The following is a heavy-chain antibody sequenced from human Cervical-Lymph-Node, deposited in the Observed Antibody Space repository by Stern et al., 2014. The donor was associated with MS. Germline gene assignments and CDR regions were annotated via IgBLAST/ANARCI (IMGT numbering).Heavy chain of an antibody. CDR2: INPNSGGT. V-gene: IGHV1-2*02. J-gene: IGHJ4*01. CDR3: ARGSGTAYDLRGDY. CDR1: GYIFTDYY. D-gene: IGHD3-3*01. Sequence: VQLVESGAEARAPGASMKVSCKASGYIFTDYYLHWVRQAPGQGLAWLGLINPNSGGTNYAQNFQGRVTMTRDTSISTAYMELRWLGSADTAVYYCARGSGTAYDLRGDYWGQGTLVTVSS.